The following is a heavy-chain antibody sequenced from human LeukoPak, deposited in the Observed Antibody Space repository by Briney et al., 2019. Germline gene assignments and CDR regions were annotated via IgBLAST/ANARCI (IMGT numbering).Heavy chain of an antibody. J-gene: IGHJ4*02. Sequence: SQTLSLTRAVSGGSISSGGYSWSWIRLPPGKGLEWIGYIYHSGSTYYNPSLKSRVTISVDRSKNQFSLKLSSVTAADTAVYYCARGSRYSYGLWGQGTLVTVSS. CDR3: ARGSRYSYGL. CDR1: GGSISSGGYS. CDR2: IYHSGST. D-gene: IGHD5-18*01. V-gene: IGHV4-30-2*01.